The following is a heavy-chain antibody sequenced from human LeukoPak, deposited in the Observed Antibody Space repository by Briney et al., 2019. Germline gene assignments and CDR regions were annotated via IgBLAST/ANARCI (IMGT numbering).Heavy chain of an antibody. J-gene: IGHJ6*04. CDR1: GFTVSSNY. Sequence: GSLRLSCAASGFTVSSNYMSWVRQAPGKGLEWVSVIYSGGNTYYADSVKGRFTISRDNSKNTLYLQMNSLRAEDTAMYYCAREYCSSTSCPIMDVWGKGTTVTVSS. CDR3: AREYCSSTSCPIMDV. V-gene: IGHV3-53*01. CDR2: IYSGGNT. D-gene: IGHD2-2*01.